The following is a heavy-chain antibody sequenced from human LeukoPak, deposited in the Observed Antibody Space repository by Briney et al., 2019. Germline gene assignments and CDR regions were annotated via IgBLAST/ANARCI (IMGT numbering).Heavy chain of an antibody. Sequence: SVKVSCKASGGSFSSYAIRWVRQAPAQGLEWMGGIIPIFGTANYAQKFQARVTSTAVESTSTAYMELSSLRSEATAVYYCARMVCSSTSCYLGVVESNWFDPWGQGTLVTVSS. CDR2: IIPIFGTA. J-gene: IGHJ5*02. V-gene: IGHV1-69*01. CDR3: ARMVCSSTSCYLGVVESNWFDP. CDR1: GGSFSSYA. D-gene: IGHD2-2*01.